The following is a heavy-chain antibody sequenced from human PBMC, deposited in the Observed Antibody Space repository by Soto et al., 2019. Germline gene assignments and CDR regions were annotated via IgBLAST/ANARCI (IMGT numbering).Heavy chain of an antibody. CDR1: GASISGFY. V-gene: IGHV4-4*07. CDR2: IYATGTT. D-gene: IGHD1-1*01. CDR3: VRDGTKTLRDWFDP. Sequence: QVQLQESGPGLVKPSETLSLTCTVSGASISGFYWSWNRKSAGKGLEWIGRIYATGTTDYNPSLKGRVMMSVDTSKKQFSLKLRSVTAADTAVYYCVRDGTKTLRDWFDPWGQGISVTVSS. J-gene: IGHJ5*02.